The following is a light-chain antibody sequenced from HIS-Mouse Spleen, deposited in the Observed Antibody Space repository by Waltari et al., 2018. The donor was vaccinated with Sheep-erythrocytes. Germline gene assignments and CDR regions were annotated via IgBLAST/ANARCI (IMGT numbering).Light chain of an antibody. CDR2: EVS. J-gene: IGLJ2*01. Sequence: QSALTQPASVSGSPGQSITISCTGTSSDVGSYNLVSWYQQHPGKAPKLMIYEVSNRPSGVSNLFSGSKSGNTASLTISGLQAEDEADYYCSSYTSSSTQVFGGGTKLTVL. CDR3: SSYTSSSTQV. V-gene: IGLV2-14*02. CDR1: SSDVGSYNL.